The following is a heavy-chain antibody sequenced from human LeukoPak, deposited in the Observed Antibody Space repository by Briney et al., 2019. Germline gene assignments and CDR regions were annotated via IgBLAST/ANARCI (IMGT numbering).Heavy chain of an antibody. Sequence: SETLSLTCTVSGGSISSYYWSWIRQPPGKVLEWIGYIYYSGSTNYNPSLKSRVTISVDTSKNQFSLKLSSVTAADTAVYYCARVWATTLYFDYWGQGTLVTVSS. J-gene: IGHJ4*02. CDR2: IYYSGST. CDR3: ARVWATTLYFDY. CDR1: GGSISSYY. V-gene: IGHV4-59*01. D-gene: IGHD1-26*01.